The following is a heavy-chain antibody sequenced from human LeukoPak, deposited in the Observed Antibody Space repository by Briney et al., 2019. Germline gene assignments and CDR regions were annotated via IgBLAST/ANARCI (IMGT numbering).Heavy chain of an antibody. D-gene: IGHD3-10*01. CDR2: IYTSGST. J-gene: IGHJ4*02. CDR1: GGSISSYY. CDR3: ARDRPYGSGSYFLFDY. V-gene: IGHV4-4*07. Sequence: SETLSLTCTVSGGSISSYYRSWIRQPAGKGLEWIGRIYTSGSTNYNPSLKSRVTMSVDTSKNQFSLKLSSVTAADTAVYYCARDRPYGSGSYFLFDYWGQGTLVTVSS.